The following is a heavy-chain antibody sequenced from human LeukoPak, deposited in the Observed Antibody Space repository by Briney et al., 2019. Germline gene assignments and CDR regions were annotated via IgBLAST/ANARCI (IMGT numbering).Heavy chain of an antibody. CDR3: AREADFWSGHSCGGMDV. Sequence: SSETLSLTCTVSGGSISSGGYYWSWIRQHPGKGLEWIGYIYYSGTTYYNPSLKSRVTISVDTSKNQFSLKLSSVTAADTAVYYCAREADFWSGHSCGGMDVWGQGTTVTVSS. J-gene: IGHJ6*02. V-gene: IGHV4-31*03. CDR1: GGSISSGGYY. CDR2: IYYSGTT. D-gene: IGHD3-3*01.